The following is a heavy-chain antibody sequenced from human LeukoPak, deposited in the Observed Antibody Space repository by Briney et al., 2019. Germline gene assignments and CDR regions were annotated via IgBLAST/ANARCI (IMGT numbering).Heavy chain of an antibody. D-gene: IGHD6-13*01. CDR3: ARDTGIAAAGTPGAFDI. J-gene: IGHJ3*02. V-gene: IGHV4-61*02. CDR2: IYTSGST. Sequence: SQTLSLTCTVSGGSISSGSYYWSWIRQPAGKGLEWIGRIYTSGSTNYNPSLKSRVTISVDTSKNQFSLKLSSVTAADTAVYYCARDTGIAAAGTPGAFDIWGQGTMVTVSS. CDR1: GGSISSGSYY.